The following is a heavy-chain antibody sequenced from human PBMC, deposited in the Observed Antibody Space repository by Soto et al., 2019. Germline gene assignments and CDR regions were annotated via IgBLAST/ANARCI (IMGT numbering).Heavy chain of an antibody. Sequence: ASVKVSCKASGYTFTSYDINWVGQATGQGLEWMGWMNPNSGNTGYAQKFQGRVTMTRNTSISTAYMELRSLRSEDTAVYYCARGSVTSTPGYYYYGMEVWGQGTTVNVSS. V-gene: IGHV1-8*01. J-gene: IGHJ6*01. CDR3: ARGSVTSTPGYYYYGMEV. CDR1: GYTFTSYD. CDR2: MNPNSGNT. D-gene: IGHD4-4*01.